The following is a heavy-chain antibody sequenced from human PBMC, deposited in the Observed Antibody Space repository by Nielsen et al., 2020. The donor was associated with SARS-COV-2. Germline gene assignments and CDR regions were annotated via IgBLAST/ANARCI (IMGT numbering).Heavy chain of an antibody. Sequence: WVRQASGQGLEWMGGIIPIFGTANYAQKFQGRVTITADESTSTAYMELSSLRSEDTAVYYCARDGGYSSSWSQGSYGMDVWGQGTTVTVSS. CDR2: IIPIFGTA. J-gene: IGHJ6*02. V-gene: IGHV1-69*01. D-gene: IGHD6-13*01. CDR3: ARDGGYSSSWSQGSYGMDV.